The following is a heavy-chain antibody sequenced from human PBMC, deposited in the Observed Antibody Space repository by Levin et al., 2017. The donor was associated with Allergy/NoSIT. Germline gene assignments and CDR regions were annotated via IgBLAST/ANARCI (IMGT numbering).Heavy chain of an antibody. D-gene: IGHD3-3*01. CDR1: GFTFSSYA. J-gene: IGHJ4*02. V-gene: IGHV3-21*01. Sequence: GGSLRLSCAASGFTFSSYAMNWVRQAPGKGLEWVSSIGSSSAYIYYADSVKGRFTISRDNANNSVYLQLNSLRAEDTGLYYCARDMETVDFWRASDNWGQGTLVTVSS. CDR2: IGSSSAYI. CDR3: ARDMETVDFWRASDN.